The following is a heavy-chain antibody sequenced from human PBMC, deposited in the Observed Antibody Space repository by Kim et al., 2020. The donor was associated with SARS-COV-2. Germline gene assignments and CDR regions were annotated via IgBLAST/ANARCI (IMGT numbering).Heavy chain of an antibody. CDR3: SRGHGSGSYYEVRYYYYGMDV. D-gene: IGHD3-10*01. J-gene: IGHJ6*02. Sequence: SVKVSCKASGGTFSSYAISWVRQAPGQGLEWMGGIIPIFGTANYAQKFQGRVTITADESTSTAYMELSSLISEDTAGYYCSRGHGSGSYYEVRYYYYGMDVWGPGTTLTVSS. CDR1: GGTFSSYA. V-gene: IGHV1-69*13. CDR2: IIPIFGTA.